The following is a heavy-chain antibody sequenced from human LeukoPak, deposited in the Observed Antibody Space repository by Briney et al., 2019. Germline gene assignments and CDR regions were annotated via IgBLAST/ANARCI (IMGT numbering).Heavy chain of an antibody. CDR1: GFTFTSYA. Sequence: GGSLRLSCAASGFTFTSYAMSWVRQAPGKGLEWVSGISGSGGSTYYAESVKGRFIISRDNSKNTLYLQMNSLRAEDTAVYYCATDRQWLVRYYVDYWGQGTLVTVSS. CDR2: ISGSGGST. J-gene: IGHJ4*02. V-gene: IGHV3-23*01. CDR3: ATDRQWLVRYYVDY. D-gene: IGHD6-19*01.